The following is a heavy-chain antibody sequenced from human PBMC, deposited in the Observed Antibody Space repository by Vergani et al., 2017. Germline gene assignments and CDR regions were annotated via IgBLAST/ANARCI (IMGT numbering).Heavy chain of an antibody. CDR3: ARDEYNWNDDTPLYYFDY. V-gene: IGHV3-21*01. D-gene: IGHD1-1*01. J-gene: IGHJ4*02. Sequence: VQLVESGGGLVKPGGSLRLSCAASGFTFSSYSMNWVRQAPGKGLEWVSSISSSSSYIYYADSVKGRFTISRDNAKNSLYLQMNSLRAEDTAVYYCARDEYNWNDDTPLYYFDYWGQGTLVTVSS. CDR2: ISSSSSYI. CDR1: GFTFSSYS.